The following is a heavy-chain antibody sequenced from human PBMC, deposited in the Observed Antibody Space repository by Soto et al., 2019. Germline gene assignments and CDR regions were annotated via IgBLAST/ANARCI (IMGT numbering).Heavy chain of an antibody. CDR3: AREAVLLDTAMVLGY. CDR1: GGTFSSYA. Sequence: QVRLVQSGAEVKKPGSSVKVSCKASGGTFSSYAISWVRQAPGQGLEWMGGIIPIFGTANYAQKFQGRVTITADESTSTAYMELSSLRSEDTAVYYCAREAVLLDTAMVLGYWGQGTLVTVSS. J-gene: IGHJ4*02. CDR2: IIPIFGTA. D-gene: IGHD5-18*01. V-gene: IGHV1-69*12.